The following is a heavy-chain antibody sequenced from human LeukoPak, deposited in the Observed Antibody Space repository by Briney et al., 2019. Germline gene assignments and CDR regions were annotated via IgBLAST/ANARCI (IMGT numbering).Heavy chain of an antibody. CDR2: ISAKNGNT. CDR1: GYTFSSYG. V-gene: IGHV1-18*01. J-gene: IGHJ5*02. Sequence: ASVKVSCKASGYTFSSYGIIWVRQAPGQGLEWMGWISAKNGNTNLARKIKGRVTMTIDTPTSTAYLELRSLRSDDTAVYYCARDLQNSDYVWGSSRISLRNWFDPWGQGTLVTVSS. D-gene: IGHD3-16*01. CDR3: ARDLQNSDYVWGSSRISLRNWFDP.